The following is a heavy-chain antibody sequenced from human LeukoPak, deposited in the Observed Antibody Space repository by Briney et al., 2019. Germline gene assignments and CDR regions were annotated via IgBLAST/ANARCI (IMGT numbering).Heavy chain of an antibody. Sequence: PGGSLRLSCAASGFTFNSFWMHWVRLVPGRGLEWVSRSNSDGSITSYADSVKGRFTISRNNAEKTLYLQMNSLRAEDTAVYYCARDPVGYCSGGSCYGTAFDIWGQGTMVTVSS. CDR3: ARDPVGYCSGGSCYGTAFDI. V-gene: IGHV3-74*01. D-gene: IGHD2-15*01. CDR1: GFTFNSFW. J-gene: IGHJ3*02. CDR2: SNSDGSIT.